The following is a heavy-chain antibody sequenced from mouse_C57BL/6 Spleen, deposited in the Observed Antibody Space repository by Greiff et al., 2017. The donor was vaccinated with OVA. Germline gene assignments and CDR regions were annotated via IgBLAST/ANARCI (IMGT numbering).Heavy chain of an antibody. Sequence: VQLQQSGPELVKPGASVKISCKASGYTFTDYYMNWVKQSHGKSLEWIGDINPNNGGTSYTQKFKGKATLTVDKSSSTAYMELRSLTSEDSAVDYCARELGGIFDDWGQGTTLTVSS. D-gene: IGHD4-1*01. V-gene: IGHV1-26*01. CDR1: GYTFTDYY. CDR2: INPNNGGT. J-gene: IGHJ2*01. CDR3: ARELGGIFDD.